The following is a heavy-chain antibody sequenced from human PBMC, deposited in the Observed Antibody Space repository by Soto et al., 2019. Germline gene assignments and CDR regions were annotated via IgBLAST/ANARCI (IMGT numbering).Heavy chain of an antibody. CDR2: ISYDGTNK. V-gene: IGHV3-30*18. Sequence: QVQLVESGGGVVQPGRSLRLSCAASGVTFSSYGMHWVRQAPGKGLEWVAVISYDGTNKYYADSVKGRFTISRDDSKNTLYLQMNSLIPEDTAVYYCAKEKATRGYSFLVDYWGQGTLVTVSS. D-gene: IGHD5-18*01. CDR3: AKEKATRGYSFLVDY. CDR1: GVTFSSYG. J-gene: IGHJ4*02.